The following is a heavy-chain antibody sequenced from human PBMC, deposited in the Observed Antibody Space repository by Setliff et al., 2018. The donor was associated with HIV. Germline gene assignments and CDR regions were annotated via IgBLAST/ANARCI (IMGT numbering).Heavy chain of an antibody. CDR1: GYTFSNYG. CDR2: INAGNGNT. J-gene: IGHJ4*02. V-gene: IGHV1-3*01. Sequence: ASVKVSCKTSGYTFSNYGLNWVRQAPGQRLEWMGWINAGNGNTKYSQKFQGRVTFIRDTSASTAYMELSSLRSEDTAVYYCARGPGAFGGTSVQNFDYWGQGTLVTVSS. D-gene: IGHD3-16*01. CDR3: ARGPGAFGGTSVQNFDY.